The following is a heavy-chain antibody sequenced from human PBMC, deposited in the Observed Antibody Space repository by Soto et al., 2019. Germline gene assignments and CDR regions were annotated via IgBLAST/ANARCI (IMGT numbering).Heavy chain of an antibody. J-gene: IGHJ4*02. V-gene: IGHV3-23*01. CDR2: VSGSGSSP. CDR1: GFNFGSYA. D-gene: IGHD5-18*01. Sequence: LRLSCAATGFNFGSYAMGWVRQAPGKGLEWVSGVSGSGSSPYYADSVKGRLTISKDKSKNTLYLDLNNLRSEDTAVYFCVKGKESGYRGAFDSWGRGTMVTVSS. CDR3: VKGKESGYRGAFDS.